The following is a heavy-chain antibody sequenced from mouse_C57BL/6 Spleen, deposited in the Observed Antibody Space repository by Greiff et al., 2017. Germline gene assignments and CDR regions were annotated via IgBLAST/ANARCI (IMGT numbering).Heavy chain of an antibody. Sequence: QVQLQQSGAELVRPGTSVKMSCKASGYTFTNYWIGWAKQRPGHGLEWIGDIYPGGGYTNYNEKFKGKGTLTADKSSSTAYMQFSSLTSEDSAIYYCARYDGYYGFAYWGQGTLVTVSA. CDR2: IYPGGGYT. D-gene: IGHD2-3*01. V-gene: IGHV1-63*01. CDR3: ARYDGYYGFAY. CDR1: GYTFTNYW. J-gene: IGHJ3*01.